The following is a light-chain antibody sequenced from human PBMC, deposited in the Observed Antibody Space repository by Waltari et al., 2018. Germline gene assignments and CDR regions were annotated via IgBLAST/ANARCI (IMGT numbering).Light chain of an antibody. CDR3: RQRSNWPWT. Sequence: EIVLTQSPATLSLSPGERDTLSCRASQSVSSYLAWYQQKPAQDPRLLIYDASNRATGIPARFSGSGSETDFTLTISSLEPEDFAVYYCRQRSNWPWTFGQGTKVEIK. J-gene: IGKJ1*01. CDR1: QSVSSY. V-gene: IGKV3-11*01. CDR2: DAS.